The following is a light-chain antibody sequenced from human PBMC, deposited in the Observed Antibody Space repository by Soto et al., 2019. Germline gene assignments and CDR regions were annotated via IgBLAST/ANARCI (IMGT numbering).Light chain of an antibody. CDR3: QQSYNTPQT. V-gene: IGKV1-39*01. CDR2: ATD. J-gene: IGKJ1*01. Sequence: DIQMTQSPSSLSASVGDRVTITCRASQTITNYLNWYQQQSGKAPKLLIYATDTLQSGVPSRFSGSGSGTDYSLTSSSLQPEDFATYYCQQSYNTPQTFGQGTKVDLK. CDR1: QTITNY.